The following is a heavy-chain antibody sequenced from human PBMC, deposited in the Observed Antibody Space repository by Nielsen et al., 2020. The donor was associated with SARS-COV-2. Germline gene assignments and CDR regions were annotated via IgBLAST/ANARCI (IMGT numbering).Heavy chain of an antibody. J-gene: IGHJ4*02. V-gene: IGHV3-43*01. CDR3: AKDMEVFTVAWAYFDY. Sequence: GESLKISCAASGFTFDDYTMHWVRQAPGKGLEWVSLISWDGGSTYYADSVKGRFTISRDNSKNSLYLQMNSLRTEDTALYYCAKDMEVFTVAWAYFDYWGQGTLVTVSS. D-gene: IGHD4-23*01. CDR1: GFTFDDYT. CDR2: ISWDGGST.